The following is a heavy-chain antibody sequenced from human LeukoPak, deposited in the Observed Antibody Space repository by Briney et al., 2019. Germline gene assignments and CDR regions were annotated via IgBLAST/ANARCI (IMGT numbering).Heavy chain of an antibody. D-gene: IGHD2-2*01. CDR3: AKDHFGYSSSSDFDY. J-gene: IGHJ4*02. CDR2: ISDNGETT. V-gene: IGHV3-23*01. CDR1: GFTFSSYS. Sequence: PGGSLRLSCAASGFTFSSYSMNWVRQAPGKGLEWVSVISDNGETTYYEDSVKGRFTISRDNSKNTLYLQMNSLRAEDTAVYYCAKDHFGYSSSSDFDYWGQGTLVTVSS.